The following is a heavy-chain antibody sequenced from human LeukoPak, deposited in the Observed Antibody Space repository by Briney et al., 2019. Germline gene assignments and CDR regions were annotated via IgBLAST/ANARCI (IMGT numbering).Heavy chain of an antibody. J-gene: IGHJ6*02. CDR1: GGSFSGYY. CDR2: INHSGGT. V-gene: IGHV4-34*01. Sequence: SETLSLTCAVYGGSFSGYYWSWIRQPPGKGLEWIGEINHSGGTNYNPSLKSRVTISVDTSKNQFSLKLSSVTAADTAVYYCARHNMVRAVDVWGQGTTVTVSS. D-gene: IGHD3-10*01. CDR3: ARHNMVRAVDV.